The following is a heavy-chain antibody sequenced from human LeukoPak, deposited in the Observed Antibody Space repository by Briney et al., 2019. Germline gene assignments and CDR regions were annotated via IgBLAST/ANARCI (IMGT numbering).Heavy chain of an antibody. Sequence: SETLSLTCTVSGGSISSYYWSWIRQPPGKGLEWIGYIYYSGSTNYNPSLESRVTISVDTSKNQFSLKLSSVTAADTAVYYCAAGDYNILTGYSHTLDYWGQGTLVTVSS. J-gene: IGHJ4*02. D-gene: IGHD3-9*01. V-gene: IGHV4-59*01. CDR2: IYYSGST. CDR3: AAGDYNILTGYSHTLDY. CDR1: GGSISSYY.